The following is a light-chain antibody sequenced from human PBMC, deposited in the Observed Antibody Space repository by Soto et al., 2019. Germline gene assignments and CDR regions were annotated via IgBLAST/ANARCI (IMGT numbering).Light chain of an antibody. CDR2: DAS. V-gene: IGKV3-11*01. J-gene: IGKJ4*01. Sequence: ELTQSPATLSLFPGERATLSCRASLRISTYLAWYQQRPGQAPRLLIYDASKRATDILVRFSGSGSGTDFTLTISSLEPEDFAVYYCQQLTTWPLTFGGGTKV. CDR3: QQLTTWPLT. CDR1: LRISTY.